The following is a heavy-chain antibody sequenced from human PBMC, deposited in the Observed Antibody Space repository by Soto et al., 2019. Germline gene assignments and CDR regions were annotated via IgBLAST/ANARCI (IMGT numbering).Heavy chain of an antibody. CDR3: ATYTSLDY. CDR2: IYSGGST. J-gene: IGHJ4*02. D-gene: IGHD2-2*02. Sequence: EVQLVETGGGLIQPGGSLRLSCAASGFTVSNNYMSWVRQAPGKGLEWVSLIYSGGSTFYADSVKGRFTISRDNSKNTLFLKMNSLRAADTAVYFCATYTSLDYWGQGTLVTVSS. CDR1: GFTVSNNY. V-gene: IGHV3-53*02.